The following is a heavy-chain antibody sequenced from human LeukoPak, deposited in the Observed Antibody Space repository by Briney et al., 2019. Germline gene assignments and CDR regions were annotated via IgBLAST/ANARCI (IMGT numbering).Heavy chain of an antibody. Sequence: ASVKVSCKASGYTFTGYYMHWVRQAPGQGLEWMGWINPNSGGTNYAQKFQGRVTMTTDTSTSTAYMELRSLRSDDTAVYYCARELVPNWFDPWGQGTLVTVSS. V-gene: IGHV1-2*02. CDR3: ARELVPNWFDP. D-gene: IGHD6-13*01. J-gene: IGHJ5*02. CDR1: GYTFTGYY. CDR2: INPNSGGT.